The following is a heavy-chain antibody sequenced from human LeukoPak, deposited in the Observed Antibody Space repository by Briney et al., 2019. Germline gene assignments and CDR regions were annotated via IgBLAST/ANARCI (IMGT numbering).Heavy chain of an antibody. CDR1: GFTFSAHA. J-gene: IGHJ4*02. CDR2: IGTGGDT. CDR3: ARVKLRDSTLPPGEY. D-gene: IGHD2-21*02. Sequence: GGSLRLSCAASGFTFSAHAMHWVRQPTGKGLEWVSAIGTGGDTFYPGSVKGRFTISRENVKNSLYLQMNSLRAEDTAVYYCARVKLRDSTLPPGEYWGQGTLVTVSS. V-gene: IGHV3-13*01.